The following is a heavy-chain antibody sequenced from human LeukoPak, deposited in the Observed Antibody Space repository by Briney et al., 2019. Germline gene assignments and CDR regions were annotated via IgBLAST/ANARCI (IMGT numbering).Heavy chain of an antibody. V-gene: IGHV4-61*01. CDR3: ARGGYCSTSGCYGNAFDI. CDR2: IYYSGST. J-gene: IGHJ3*02. CDR1: GGSVSSGSYC. D-gene: IGHD2-2*01. Sequence: PSETLSLTCTVSGGSVSSGSYCWSWIRQPPGKGLEWIGYIYYSGSTNYNPSLKSRVTISVDTSKNQFSLKLSSVTAADTALYYCARGGYCSTSGCYGNAFDIWGQGTVVTVSS.